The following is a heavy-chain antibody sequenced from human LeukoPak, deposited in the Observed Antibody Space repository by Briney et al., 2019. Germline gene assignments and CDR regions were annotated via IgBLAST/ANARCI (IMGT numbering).Heavy chain of an antibody. V-gene: IGHV4-4*09. CDR1: GGSIGTYY. D-gene: IGHD1-7*01. Sequence: PSETLSLTCTVSGGSIGTYYWSWVRQSPGTGLEWIGYIYVTGTRYNPYLQSRVTISVDRSRNQFFLKMTSVTAADTAVYYCARARRGHNWIYAYFDYWGQGTLVTVS. J-gene: IGHJ4*02. CDR3: ARARRGHNWIYAYFDY. CDR2: IYVTGT.